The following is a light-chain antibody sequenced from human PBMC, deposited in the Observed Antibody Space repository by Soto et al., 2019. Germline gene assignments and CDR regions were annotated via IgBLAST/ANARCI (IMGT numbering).Light chain of an antibody. J-gene: IGLJ2*01. CDR2: DVS. Sequence: QSALTQPASVSGSPGQSITISCTGTSSDIGGYNYVSWYQQHPGKAPKLMIYDVSHRPSGISNRFSGSKSGNTASLTISGLQAEDEADYYCSSYTSSGSRLFGGGTKLTVL. CDR1: SSDIGGYNY. CDR3: SSYTSSGSRL. V-gene: IGLV2-14*01.